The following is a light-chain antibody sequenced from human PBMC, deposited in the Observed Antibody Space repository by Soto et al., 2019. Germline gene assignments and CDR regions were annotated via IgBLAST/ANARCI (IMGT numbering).Light chain of an antibody. CDR1: QSVSNY. J-gene: IGKJ4*01. CDR3: QQRSNWPLT. V-gene: IGKV3-11*01. Sequence: EIVLTQSPATLSLSPGERATLSCRASQSVSNYLAWYQQKPGQAPRLLIYAASNRATGIPARFSGSGSRTDFTLTISSLEPEDFAVYYCQQRSNWPLTFGGGTKVEI. CDR2: AAS.